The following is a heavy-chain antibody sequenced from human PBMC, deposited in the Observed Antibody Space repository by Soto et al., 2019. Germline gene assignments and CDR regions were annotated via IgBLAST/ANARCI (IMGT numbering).Heavy chain of an antibody. CDR1: GFTFSGSA. D-gene: IGHD6-13*01. CDR3: TRLGQQQPF. CDR2: IRSKANSHAT. V-gene: IGHV3-73*02. J-gene: IGHJ4*02. Sequence: EVQLVESGGGLVQPGGSLKLSCAASGFTFSGSAMHWVRQASGKGLEWVGRIRSKANSHATAYAASVKGRFTISRDDSKNTAYLQMNSLKTEDTAVYYCTRLGQQQPFWGQGTLVTVSS.